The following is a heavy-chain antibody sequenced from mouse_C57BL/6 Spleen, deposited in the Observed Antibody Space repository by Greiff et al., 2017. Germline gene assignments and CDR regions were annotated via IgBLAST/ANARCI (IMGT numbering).Heavy chain of an antibody. Sequence: EVHLVESGGGLVQPKGSLKLSCAASGFTFNTYAMHWVRQAPGKGLEWVARIRSKSSNYATYYADSVKDRFTISRDDSQSMLYLQMNNLKTEDTAMYYCVRTGDGYYSYWYFDVWGTGTTVTVSS. CDR3: VRTGDGYYSYWYFDV. CDR1: GFTFNTYA. J-gene: IGHJ1*03. V-gene: IGHV10-3*01. D-gene: IGHD2-3*01. CDR2: IRSKSSNYAT.